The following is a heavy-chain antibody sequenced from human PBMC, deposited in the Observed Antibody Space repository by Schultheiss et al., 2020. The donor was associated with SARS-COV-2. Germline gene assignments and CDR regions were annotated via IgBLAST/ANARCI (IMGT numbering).Heavy chain of an antibody. CDR1: GGSISSSSYY. CDR2: IYYSGST. V-gene: IGHV4-39*01. Sequence: GSLRLSCTVSGGSISSSSYYWGWIRQPPGKGLEWIGSIYYSGSTYYNPSLKSRVTISVDRSKNQFSLKLSSVTAADTAVYYCARLFRQWELLSWCFDLWGRGTLVTVSS. D-gene: IGHD1-26*01. CDR3: ARLFRQWELLSWCFDL. J-gene: IGHJ2*01.